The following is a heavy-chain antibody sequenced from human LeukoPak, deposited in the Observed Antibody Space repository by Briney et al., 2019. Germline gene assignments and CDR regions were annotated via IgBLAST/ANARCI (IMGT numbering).Heavy chain of an antibody. V-gene: IGHV4-34*01. CDR2: INHSGST. D-gene: IGHD6-19*01. Sequence: SETLSLTCSVYGGSFSGYYWNWIRQPPGKGLEWIGEINHSGSTNYNPSLKSRVTISLDTSKNQFSLKLSSVTAADTAVYYCARDSSGWYGRRFDPWGQGTLVTVSS. CDR3: ARDSSGWYGRRFDP. CDR1: GGSFSGYY. J-gene: IGHJ5*02.